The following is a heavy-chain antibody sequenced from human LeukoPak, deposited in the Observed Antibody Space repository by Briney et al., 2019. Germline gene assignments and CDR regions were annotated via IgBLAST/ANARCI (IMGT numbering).Heavy chain of an antibody. V-gene: IGHV4-59*12. Sequence: PSETLSLTCTVSGASITSYYWSWIRQPPGKGLEWIGYIYYSGSTNYNPSLKSRVTISVGTSKNQFSLKLSSVTAADTAVYYCARDRIAAAGDAFDIWGQGTMVTVSS. D-gene: IGHD6-13*01. CDR1: GASITSYY. J-gene: IGHJ3*02. CDR2: IYYSGST. CDR3: ARDRIAAAGDAFDI.